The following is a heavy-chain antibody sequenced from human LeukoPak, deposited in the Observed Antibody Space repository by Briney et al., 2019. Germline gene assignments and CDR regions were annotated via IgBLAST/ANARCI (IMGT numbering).Heavy chain of an antibody. V-gene: IGHV3-66*01. Sequence: GGSLRLSCAASGFTVSSNYMSWVRQAPGKGLEWVSVIYSGGSTYYADSVKGRFTISRDNSKNTLYLQMNSLRAEDTAVYYCAKGFTIFGVVTLDAFDIWGQGTMVTVSS. D-gene: IGHD3-3*01. CDR2: IYSGGST. CDR3: AKGFTIFGVVTLDAFDI. J-gene: IGHJ3*02. CDR1: GFTVSSNY.